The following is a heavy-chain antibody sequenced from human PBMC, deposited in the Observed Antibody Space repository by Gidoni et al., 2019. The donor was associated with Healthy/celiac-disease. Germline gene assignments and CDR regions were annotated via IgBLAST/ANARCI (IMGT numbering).Heavy chain of an antibody. D-gene: IGHD5-12*01. Sequence: EVQLLESGGGLVQPGGSLRLSCAASGFTFSSYAMSWVRQAPGKGLGWVSAISGSGGSTYDADSVKGRFTISRDNSKNTLYLQMNSLRAEDTAVYYCAKGIEGLHYGMDVWGQGTTVTVSS. CDR3: AKGIEGLHYGMDV. CDR1: GFTFSSYA. J-gene: IGHJ6*02. CDR2: ISGSGGST. V-gene: IGHV3-23*01.